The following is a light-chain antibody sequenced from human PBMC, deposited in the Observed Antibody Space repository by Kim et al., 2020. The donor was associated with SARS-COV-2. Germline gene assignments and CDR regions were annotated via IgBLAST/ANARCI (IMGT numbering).Light chain of an antibody. J-gene: IGLJ3*02. CDR2: DVS. Sequence: QSGTISCTGTSSDVGGYNSVSWYQQHPGKAPQLMIYDVSKRPSGVPDRFSGAKSGNTASLTISGLQAEDEADYYCCSYAGSYTWVFGGGTQLTVL. CDR3: CSYAGSYTWV. V-gene: IGLV2-11*01. CDR1: SSDVGGYNS.